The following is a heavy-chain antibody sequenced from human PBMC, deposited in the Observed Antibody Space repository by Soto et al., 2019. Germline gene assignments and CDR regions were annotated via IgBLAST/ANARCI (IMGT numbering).Heavy chain of an antibody. CDR3: ARGSTDSYPGSRIFDF. Sequence: SETLSLTCTVSGGSISSSSYYWGWIRQPPGKGLEWIGSIYYSGSTYYNPSLKSRVTISVDTSKNTLYLQMSSLRAEDSAVYYCARGSTDSYPGSRIFDFWGRGTLVTVSS. V-gene: IGHV4-39*02. CDR2: IYYSGST. CDR1: GGSISSSSYY. D-gene: IGHD3-10*01. J-gene: IGHJ4*02.